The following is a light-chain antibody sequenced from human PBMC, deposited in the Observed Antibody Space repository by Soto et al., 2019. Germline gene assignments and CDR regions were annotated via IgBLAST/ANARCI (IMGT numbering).Light chain of an antibody. Sequence: QSALTQPASVSGSPGQSITISCTGTSSDVGGYNYVSWYQQHPGKAPKLMIYDVSNRPSGVSNRFSGSKSGNTASLTISGLQAEDEADYYCSSYTSSSTLYVFGTGTSSSS. CDR1: SSDVGGYNY. V-gene: IGLV2-14*01. J-gene: IGLJ1*01. CDR2: DVS. CDR3: SSYTSSSTLYV.